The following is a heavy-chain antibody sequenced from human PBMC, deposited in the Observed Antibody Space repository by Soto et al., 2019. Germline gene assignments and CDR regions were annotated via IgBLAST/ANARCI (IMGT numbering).Heavy chain of an antibody. CDR2: INPNSGGT. D-gene: IGHD2-2*02. V-gene: IGHV1-2*04. J-gene: IGHJ4*02. CDR3: AREHCSSTSCYIDY. CDR1: GYTFTSYY. Sequence: ASVKVSCKASGYTFTSYYMHWVRQAPGQGIEWMGWINPNSGGTNYAQKLQGWVTMTRDTSISTAYMELSRLRSDDTAVYYCAREHCSSTSCYIDYWGQGTLVTVSS.